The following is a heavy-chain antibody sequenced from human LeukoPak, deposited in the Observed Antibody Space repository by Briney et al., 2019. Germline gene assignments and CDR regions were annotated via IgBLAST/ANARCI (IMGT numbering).Heavy chain of an antibody. Sequence: SETLSLICAVYGGSFSGYYWSWIRQPPGKGLEWIGEINHSGSTNYNPSLKSRVTISVDTSKNQFSLKLSSVTAADTAAYYCARRYSSSSFNWFDPWGQGTLVTVSS. CDR2: INHSGST. J-gene: IGHJ5*02. D-gene: IGHD6-6*01. V-gene: IGHV4-34*01. CDR3: ARRYSSSSFNWFDP. CDR1: GGSFSGYY.